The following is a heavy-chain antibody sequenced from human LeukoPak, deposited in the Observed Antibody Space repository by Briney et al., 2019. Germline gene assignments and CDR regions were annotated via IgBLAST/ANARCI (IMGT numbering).Heavy chain of an antibody. Sequence: PGGSLRLSCAASGFTFSSYAMTWVRQAPDRGLEWVSSISGSGDGTNYADSVKGRSTISRENSKNTLYLQMSSLRAEDTAVYYCAKALWFGELFIDYWGQGTLVTVSS. CDR1: GFTFSSYA. J-gene: IGHJ4*02. D-gene: IGHD3-10*01. CDR3: AKALWFGELFIDY. CDR2: ISGSGDGT. V-gene: IGHV3-23*01.